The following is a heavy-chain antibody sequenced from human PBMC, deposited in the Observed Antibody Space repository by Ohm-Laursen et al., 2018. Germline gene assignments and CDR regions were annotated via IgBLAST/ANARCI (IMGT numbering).Heavy chain of an antibody. D-gene: IGHD6-13*01. CDR1: GGSISSYY. J-gene: IGHJ4*02. CDR3: ARNGRVAARGGVFFDY. V-gene: IGHV4-59*12. CDR2: IYYSGST. Sequence: SETLSLTCTVSGGSISSYYWSWIRQPPGKGLEWIGYIYYSGSTNYNPSLKSRVTISVDTSKNQFSLKLSSVTAADTAVYYCARNGRVAARGGVFFDYWGQGTLVTVSS.